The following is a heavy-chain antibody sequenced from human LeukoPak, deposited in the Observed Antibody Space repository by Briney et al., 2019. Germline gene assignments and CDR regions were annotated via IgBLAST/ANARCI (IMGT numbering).Heavy chain of an antibody. CDR1: GFTFKDYG. J-gene: IGHJ4*02. Sequence: GSLRLSCAASGFTFKDYGMNWVRLAPGKGLEWVAFTRYDGNNNYYADSVKGRFTISRDNSKNTLFLQMNGLRDEDTAVYYCAKLLGFGDYSPYFGYWGQGTLVTVSS. D-gene: IGHD4-17*01. V-gene: IGHV3-30*02. CDR3: AKLLGFGDYSPYFGY. CDR2: TRYDGNNN.